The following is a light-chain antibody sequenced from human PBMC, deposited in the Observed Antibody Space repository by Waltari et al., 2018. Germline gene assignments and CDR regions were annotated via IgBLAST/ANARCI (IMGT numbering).Light chain of an antibody. CDR3: QQYYSYPRLT. CDR2: AAS. CDR1: QGISSY. Sequence: AIRMTQSPSSFSASTGDRVTITCRASQGISSYLAWYQQKPGKAPKLLIYAASTLQSGVPSRFGGSGSGTDFTLTISCLQSEDFATYYCQQYYSYPRLTFGGGTKVEIK. V-gene: IGKV1-8*01. J-gene: IGKJ4*01.